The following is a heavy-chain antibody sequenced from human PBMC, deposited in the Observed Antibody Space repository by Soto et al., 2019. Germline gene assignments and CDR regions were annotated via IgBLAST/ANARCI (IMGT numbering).Heavy chain of an antibody. J-gene: IGHJ1*01. V-gene: IGHV1-69*02. D-gene: IGHD3-10*01. CDR1: GGTFSSYT. Sequence: QVQLVQSGAEVKKPGSSVKVSCKASGGTFSSYTISWVRQAPGQGLEWMGRIIPILGIANYAQKFQGRVTITADKSTSTAYMELSSLRSEDTAVYYCARYRFSSHQYFQHWGQGTLVTVSS. CDR3: ARYRFSSHQYFQH. CDR2: IIPILGIA.